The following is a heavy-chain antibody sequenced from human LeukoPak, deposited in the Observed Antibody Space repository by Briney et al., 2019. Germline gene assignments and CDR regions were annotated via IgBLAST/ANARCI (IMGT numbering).Heavy chain of an antibody. V-gene: IGHV1-2*02. J-gene: IGHJ4*02. CDR3: AREGIYYDSSGYSTYYFDY. Sequence: ASVKVSCKASGYTFTGYSMHWVRQAPGQGPEWMGWINPNSGGTTYAQKFQGRVTMTRDTSISTAYMELSRLRSEDTAVYYCAREGIYYDSSGYSTYYFDYWGQGTLVTVSS. CDR2: INPNSGGT. D-gene: IGHD3-22*01. CDR1: GYTFTGYS.